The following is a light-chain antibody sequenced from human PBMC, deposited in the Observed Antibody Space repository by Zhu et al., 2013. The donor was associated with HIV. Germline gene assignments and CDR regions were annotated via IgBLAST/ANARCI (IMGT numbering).Light chain of an antibody. CDR2: EIT. J-gene: IGLJ3*02. Sequence: QSALTQPPSASGSPGQSVTISCTGTSSDVGGYSYVSWYQQHPGKAPKLLIYEITKRPSGVPDRFSASRSGNTASLTVSGLQTEDEADYFCASYAGSNNWVFGRGTKLTVL. CDR3: ASYAGSNNWV. V-gene: IGLV2-8*01. CDR1: SSDVGGYSY.